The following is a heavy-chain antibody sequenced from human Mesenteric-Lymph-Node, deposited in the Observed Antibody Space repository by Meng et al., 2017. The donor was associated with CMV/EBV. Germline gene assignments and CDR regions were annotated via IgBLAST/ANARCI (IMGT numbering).Heavy chain of an antibody. CDR2: VDPEDGET. D-gene: IGHD3-3*01. Sequence: SGYTFTDYYMHWVQQAPGKGLEWMGLVDPEDGETIYAEKFQGRVTITADTSTDTAYMELSSLRSEDTAVYYCARGNAIFGVVSWFDPWGQGTLVTVSS. CDR3: ARGNAIFGVVSWFDP. CDR1: GYTFTDYY. J-gene: IGHJ5*02. V-gene: IGHV1-69-2*01.